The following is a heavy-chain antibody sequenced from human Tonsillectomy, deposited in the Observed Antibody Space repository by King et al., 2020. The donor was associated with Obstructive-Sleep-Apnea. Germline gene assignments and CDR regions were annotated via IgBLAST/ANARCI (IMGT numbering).Heavy chain of an antibody. J-gene: IGHJ4*02. Sequence: ESGGGMVQPGGSLRLSCLASGFTFSNYAISWVRQAPGKGLEWVSAINTRGTTFYAAPVRGRFTISRDNSKYTGNLQVNSLRAEDTALYYCAKEGGGSGIYWVDSWGQGTLVTVSS. D-gene: IGHD3-10*01. CDR1: GFTFSNYA. V-gene: IGHV3-23*01. CDR2: INTRGTT. CDR3: AKEGGGSGIYWVDS.